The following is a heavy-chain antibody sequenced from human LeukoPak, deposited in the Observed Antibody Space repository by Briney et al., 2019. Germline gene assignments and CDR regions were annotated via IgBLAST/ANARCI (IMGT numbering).Heavy chain of an antibody. J-gene: IGHJ4*02. D-gene: IGHD3-22*01. CDR3: ARALDYYDSSGYQGFDY. Sequence: GGSLRLSCAASGFTFSSYGMNWVRQAPGKGLEWVSYISSSGSTIYYADSVKGRFTISRDNAKNSLYLQMNSLRAEDTAVYYCARALDYYDSSGYQGFDYWGQGTLVTVSS. CDR2: ISSSGSTI. CDR1: GFTFSSYG. V-gene: IGHV3-48*04.